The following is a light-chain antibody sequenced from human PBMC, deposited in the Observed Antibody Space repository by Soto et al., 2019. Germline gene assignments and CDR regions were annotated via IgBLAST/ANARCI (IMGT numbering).Light chain of an antibody. V-gene: IGKV3-20*01. J-gene: IGKJ3*01. CDR2: GES. CDR3: QQYGNSGVT. CDR1: QSVRSH. Sequence: EIVLTQSPATLSLSPGDRATLSCRASQSVRSHLAWFQQKPGQPPRLLIFGESTRATGVPARFSGSGSGTDFTLTINRLEPEDFAVYYCQQYGNSGVTFGPGTKVDIK.